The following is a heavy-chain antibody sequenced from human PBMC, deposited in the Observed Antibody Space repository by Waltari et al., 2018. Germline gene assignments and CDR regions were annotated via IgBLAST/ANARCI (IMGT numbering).Heavy chain of an antibody. CDR3: ARDRGRGLYLDA. CDR2: VLHTGKT. D-gene: IGHD2-15*01. CDR1: GDSVTSPNW. Sequence: QLQLQESGPGLVKPSGTLCPSCAVSGDSVTSPNWWSWVRQSPQRGLEWIGQVLHTGKTNYSPSFASRVTMSLDASNNQFTLKVTSATAADTAVYYCARDRGRGLYLDAWGPGTLVTVSP. V-gene: IGHV4-4*02. J-gene: IGHJ5*02.